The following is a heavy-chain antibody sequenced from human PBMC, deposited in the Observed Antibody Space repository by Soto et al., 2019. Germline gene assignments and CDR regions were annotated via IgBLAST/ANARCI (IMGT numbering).Heavy chain of an antibody. CDR1: GYTLTELS. D-gene: IGHD3-10*01. J-gene: IGHJ6*02. Sequence: ASVKVSCKVSGYTLTELSMHWVRQAPGKGLEWMGGFDPEDGETIYAQKFQGRVTMTEDTSTDTAYMELSSLRSEDTAVYYCATATRDIWFGELADYYYYGMDAWGQGTTVTVSS. CDR2: FDPEDGET. V-gene: IGHV1-24*01. CDR3: ATATRDIWFGELADYYYYGMDA.